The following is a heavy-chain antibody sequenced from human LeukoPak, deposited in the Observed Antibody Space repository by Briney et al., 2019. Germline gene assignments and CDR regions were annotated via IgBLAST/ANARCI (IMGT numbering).Heavy chain of an antibody. CDR2: IIPILGIA. V-gene: IGHV1-69*04. Sequence: GASVKVSCKASGGTFSSYAISWVRQAPGQGLEWMGRIIPILGIANYAQKFQGRVTITADKSTSTAYMELSSLRAEDTAVYYCARSSRYCSSTSCLYYWGQGTLVTVSS. CDR3: ARSSRYCSSTSCLYY. D-gene: IGHD2-2*01. CDR1: GGTFSSYA. J-gene: IGHJ4*02.